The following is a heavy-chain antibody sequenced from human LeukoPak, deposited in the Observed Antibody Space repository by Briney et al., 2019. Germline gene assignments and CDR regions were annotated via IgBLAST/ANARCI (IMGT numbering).Heavy chain of an antibody. CDR3: ARATGGFGELLFPGYGMDV. J-gene: IGHJ6*02. CDR2: IYSGGST. Sequence: GGSLRLSCAASGFTVSSNYMSWVRQAPGKGLEWVSVIYSGGSTYYADSVKGRFTISRDNSKNTLYLQMNSLRAEDTAVYYCARATGGFGELLFPGYGMDVWGQGTTVTVSS. D-gene: IGHD3-10*01. CDR1: GFTVSSNY. V-gene: IGHV3-53*01.